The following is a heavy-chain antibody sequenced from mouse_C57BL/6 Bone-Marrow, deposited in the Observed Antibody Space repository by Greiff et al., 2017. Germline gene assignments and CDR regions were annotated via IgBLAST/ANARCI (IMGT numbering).Heavy chain of an antibody. D-gene: IGHD1-1*01. V-gene: IGHV1-81*01. Sequence: QVHVKQSGAELARPGASVKLSCKASGYTFTSYGISWVKQRTGQGLEWIGEIYPRSGNTYYNEKFKGKATLTADQSSSTAYMELRSLTSEDSAVYFCARIYYYGSSHWYFDVWGTGTTVTVSS. CDR2: IYPRSGNT. CDR3: ARIYYYGSSHWYFDV. CDR1: GYTFTSYG. J-gene: IGHJ1*03.